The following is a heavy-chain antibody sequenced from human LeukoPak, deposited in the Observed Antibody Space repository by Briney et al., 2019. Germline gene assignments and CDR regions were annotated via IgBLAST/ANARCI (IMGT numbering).Heavy chain of an antibody. CDR2: ISSSGSTI. CDR3: ASPLGYSYGEEDAFDI. CDR1: GFTFSDYY. J-gene: IGHJ3*02. V-gene: IGHV3-11*04. D-gene: IGHD5-18*01. Sequence: PGGPLRLSCAASGFTFSDYYMSWIRQAPGKGLEWVSYISSSGSTIYYADSVKGRFTISRDNAKNSLYLQMNSLRAEDTAVYYCASPLGYSYGEEDAFDIWGQGTMVTVSS.